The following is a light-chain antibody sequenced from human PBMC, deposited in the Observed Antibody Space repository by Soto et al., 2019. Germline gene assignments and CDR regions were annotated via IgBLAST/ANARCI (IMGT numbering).Light chain of an antibody. CDR1: TGPLTSGHF. CDR3: LLYYDVSRV. CDR2: DTS. J-gene: IGLJ3*02. V-gene: IGLV7-46*01. Sequence: QTVVTQEPSLTVSPGGTVTLTCGSSTGPLTSGHFPYWFQQKPGQAPQALIFDTSSKHSWTPARFSGSLLGGKAALTLSGAQPEDEADYYCLLYYDVSRVFGGGTKLTVL.